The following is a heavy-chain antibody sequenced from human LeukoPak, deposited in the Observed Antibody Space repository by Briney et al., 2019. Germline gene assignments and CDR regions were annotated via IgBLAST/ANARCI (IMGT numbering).Heavy chain of an antibody. J-gene: IGHJ4*02. D-gene: IGHD6-13*01. CDR1: GYTFTSYA. V-gene: IGHV1-3*01. Sequence: GASVKVSCKASGYTFTSYAMHWVRQAPGQRLEWMGWINAGNDNTKYSQKLQGRVTMTTDTSTSTAYMELRSLRSDDTAVYYCARAEYSSSWYVDYWGQGTLVTVSS. CDR2: INAGNDNT. CDR3: ARAEYSSSWYVDY.